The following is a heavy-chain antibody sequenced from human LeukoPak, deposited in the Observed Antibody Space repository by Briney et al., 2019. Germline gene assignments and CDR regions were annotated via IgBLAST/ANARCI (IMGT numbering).Heavy chain of an antibody. CDR1: GYTFTGYY. CDR2: INPNTGGT. V-gene: IGHV1-2*02. Sequence: ASVKVSCKASGYTFTGYYMHWVRQAPGQGLAWMAWINPNTGGTNYVQKFQGRVTMTRDTSINTAYMELSRLRSDDTAVYYCARGGAGSGYGFDYWGQGTLVTASS. D-gene: IGHD5-12*01. CDR3: ARGGAGSGYGFDY. J-gene: IGHJ4*02.